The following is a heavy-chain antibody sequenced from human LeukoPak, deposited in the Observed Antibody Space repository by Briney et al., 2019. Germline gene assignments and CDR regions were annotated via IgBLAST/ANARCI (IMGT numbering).Heavy chain of an antibody. Sequence: GGSLRLSCAASGFTFSTYIMNWVRQAPGKGLEWVAVISYDGSNKYYADSVKGRFTISRDNSKNTLYLQMNSLRAEDTAVYYCASFEWYYDFWSGYYHDAFDIWGQGTMVTVSS. J-gene: IGHJ3*02. CDR1: GFTFSTYI. CDR3: ASFEWYYDFWSGYYHDAFDI. CDR2: ISYDGSNK. D-gene: IGHD3-3*01. V-gene: IGHV3-30*03.